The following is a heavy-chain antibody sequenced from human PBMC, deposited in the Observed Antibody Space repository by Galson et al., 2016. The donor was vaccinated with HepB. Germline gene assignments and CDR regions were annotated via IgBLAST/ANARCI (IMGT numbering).Heavy chain of an antibody. J-gene: IGHJ3*01. CDR2: ISNDGSDK. Sequence: SLRLSCAASGFTFRNYAMHWVRQAPGKGLKWVAIISNDGSDKYHADSEKGRFTISRDNSKNTLYLQMKNLRAEDTAVYYCARDVPSSSWFDAFDVSGQGTMVIVSS. D-gene: IGHD6-13*01. CDR1: GFTFRNYA. CDR3: ARDVPSSSWFDAFDV. V-gene: IGHV3-30-3*01.